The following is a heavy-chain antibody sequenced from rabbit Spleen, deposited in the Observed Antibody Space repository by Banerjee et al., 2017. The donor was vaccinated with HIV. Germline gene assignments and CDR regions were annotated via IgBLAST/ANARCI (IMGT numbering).Heavy chain of an antibody. J-gene: IGHJ6*01. D-gene: IGHD7-1*01. Sequence: QEQVVESGGGLVQPEGSLTLTCTASGFSLSASDFIYWVRQAPGKGLEWIACVYTGSSGNTYYASWAKGRFAISKTSSTTVTLQMTDLTAADTATYFCARDTGTSFSTYGMDLWGPGTLVTVS. CDR3: ARDTGTSFSTYGMDL. CDR2: VYTGSSGNT. V-gene: IGHV1S45*01. CDR1: GFSLSASDF.